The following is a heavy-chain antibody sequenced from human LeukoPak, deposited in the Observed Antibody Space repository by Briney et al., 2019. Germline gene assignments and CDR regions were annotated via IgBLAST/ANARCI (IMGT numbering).Heavy chain of an antibody. J-gene: IGHJ4*02. CDR3: ARGYYRVDY. V-gene: IGHV3-48*01. D-gene: IGHD2-15*01. CDR2: ISSSSSTI. CDR1: GFTFSSYA. Sequence: GGSLRLSCAASGFTFSSYALNWVRQAPGKGLEWVSYISSSSSTIYYADSVKGRFTISRDNAKNSLYLQMNSLRAEDTAVYYCARGYYRVDYWGQGTLVTVSP.